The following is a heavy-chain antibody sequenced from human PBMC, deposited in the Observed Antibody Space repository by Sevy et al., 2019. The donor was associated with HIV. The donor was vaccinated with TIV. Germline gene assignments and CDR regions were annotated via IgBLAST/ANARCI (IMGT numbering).Heavy chain of an antibody. Sequence: SETLSLTCTVSGGSISSGDYYWSWIRQPSGKSLEWIGYIYYSRSTYYNPSLKSRVTISVDTSKNQFSLKLSSVTAADTAVYYCARGGRYYDFWSGYSLKAYYFDYWGQGTLVTVSS. CDR2: IYYSRST. J-gene: IGHJ4*02. V-gene: IGHV4-30-4*01. D-gene: IGHD3-3*01. CDR3: ARGGRYYDFWSGYSLKAYYFDY. CDR1: GGSISSGDYY.